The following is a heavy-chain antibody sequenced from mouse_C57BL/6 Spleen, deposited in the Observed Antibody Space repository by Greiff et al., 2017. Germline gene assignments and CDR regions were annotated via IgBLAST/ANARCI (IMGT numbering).Heavy chain of an antibody. J-gene: IGHJ2*01. CDR3: ARNYYGRNYFDY. D-gene: IGHD1-1*01. CDR2: IYPGDGDT. Sequence: VQLKESGAELVKPGASVKISCKASGYAFSSYWMNWVKQRPGKGLEWIGQIYPGDGDTNYNGKFKGKATLTADKSSSTAYMQLSSLTSEDSAVYFCARNYYGRNYFDYWGQGTTLTVSS. V-gene: IGHV1-80*01. CDR1: GYAFSSYW.